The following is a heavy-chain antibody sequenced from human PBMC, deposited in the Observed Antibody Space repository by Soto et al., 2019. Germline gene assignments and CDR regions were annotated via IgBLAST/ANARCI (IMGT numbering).Heavy chain of an antibody. D-gene: IGHD1-26*01. CDR1: GYTFTSYG. Sequence: QVQLVQSGAEVKKPGASVKVSCKASGYTFTSYGISWVRQAPGQGLEWMGWISAYNGNTNYAQKLQGRVTMTTDTSTSTAYMELRSLRSDDPAVYYCARWGWDGSSKRVYYYYGMDVWGQGTTVTVSS. V-gene: IGHV1-18*01. J-gene: IGHJ6*02. CDR2: ISAYNGNT. CDR3: ARWGWDGSSKRVYYYYGMDV.